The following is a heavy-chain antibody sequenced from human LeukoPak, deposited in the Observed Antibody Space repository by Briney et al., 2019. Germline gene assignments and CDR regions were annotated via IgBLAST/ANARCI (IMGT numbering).Heavy chain of an antibody. CDR2: ISSSSSYV. Sequence: GGSLRLSCAASGFTFSSYSMDWVHQAPGKGLEWVSSISSSSSYVYYADSVKGRFTISRDNAKNSLYLQMNSLRAEDTAVYYCARAGDWHNFDYWGQGTLVTVSS. J-gene: IGHJ4*02. D-gene: IGHD1/OR15-1a*01. V-gene: IGHV3-21*01. CDR3: ARAGDWHNFDY. CDR1: GFTFSSYS.